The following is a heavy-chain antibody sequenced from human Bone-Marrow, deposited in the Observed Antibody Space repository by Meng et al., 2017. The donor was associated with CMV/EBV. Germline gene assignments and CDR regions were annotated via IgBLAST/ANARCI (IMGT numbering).Heavy chain of an antibody. Sequence: SVKVSCKASGGTFSSYAISWVRQAPGQGLEWMGGIIPIFGTANYAQKFQGRVTITTDESTSTAYMELSSLRSEDTDVYYCARGPSGNWNPYFDYWGQGTLVTVSS. CDR1: GGTFSSYA. CDR3: ARGPSGNWNPYFDY. V-gene: IGHV1-69*05. CDR2: IIPIFGTA. J-gene: IGHJ4*02. D-gene: IGHD1-1*01.